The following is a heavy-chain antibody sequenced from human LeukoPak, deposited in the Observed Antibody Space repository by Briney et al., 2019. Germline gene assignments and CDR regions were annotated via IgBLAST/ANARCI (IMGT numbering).Heavy chain of an antibody. J-gene: IGHJ4*02. CDR1: GYNFSSFG. CDR3: ARWNLGTYGSVDY. V-gene: IGHV1-18*01. Sequence: GASVKVSCKASGYNFSSFGINWVRQAPGQGLEWMGWISGYNGDTNYAQKFQGRVTTTTDTSTSTAYMELRSLRSGDTAVYYCARWNLGTYGSVDYWGQGTLVTVSS. D-gene: IGHD3-10*01. CDR2: ISGYNGDT.